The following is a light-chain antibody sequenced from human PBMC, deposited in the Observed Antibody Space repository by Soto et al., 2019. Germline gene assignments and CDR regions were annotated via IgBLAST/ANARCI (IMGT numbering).Light chain of an antibody. Sequence: EIGLTQSPGILSLSPGERATLSCRASQSVSILLAWYQQKPGQAPRLLIYGVSSRATGIPDRFSGSGSGTDFTLTISRLEPEDFAVYYCQQYGSSPKTFGQGTKVDIK. J-gene: IGKJ1*01. CDR2: GVS. CDR3: QQYGSSPKT. V-gene: IGKV3-20*01. CDR1: QSVSIL.